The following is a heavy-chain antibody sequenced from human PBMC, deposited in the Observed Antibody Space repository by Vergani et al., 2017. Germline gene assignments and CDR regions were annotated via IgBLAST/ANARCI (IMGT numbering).Heavy chain of an antibody. CDR2: TWYDGNNK. J-gene: IGHJ5*02. CDR3: ARDLRLLYNRFDP. V-gene: IGHV3-33*01. Sequence: QVQVVESGGGVVQPGRSLRLSCAASGFTFNQSGMHWVRQAPGKGLEWVAVTWYDGNNKPYADSVKGRFTISRDNSKSTMYLQMNSLRDEDTGVYYCARDLRLLYNRFDPWGQGTLVTVSS. D-gene: IGHD1-14*01. CDR1: GFTFNQSG.